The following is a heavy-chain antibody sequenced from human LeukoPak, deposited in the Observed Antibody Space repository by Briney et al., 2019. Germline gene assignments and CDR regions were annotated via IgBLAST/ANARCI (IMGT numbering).Heavy chain of an antibody. Sequence: ASVKVSCEASGYTFTSYYMHWVRQAPGQGLEWMGIINPSGGSTSYAQKFQGRVTMTRDMSTSTVYMELSSLRSEDTAVYYCARDGSTVVTQLDYWGQGTLVTVSS. V-gene: IGHV1-46*01. J-gene: IGHJ4*02. CDR3: ARDGSTVVTQLDY. CDR2: INPSGGST. D-gene: IGHD4-23*01. CDR1: GYTFTSYY.